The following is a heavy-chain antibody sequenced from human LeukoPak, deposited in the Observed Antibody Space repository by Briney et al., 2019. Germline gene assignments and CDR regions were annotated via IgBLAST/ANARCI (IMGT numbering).Heavy chain of an antibody. CDR2: ISYDGSNK. J-gene: IGHJ4*02. CDR1: GFTFSSYA. V-gene: IGHV3-30*04. CDR3: ARERSRYFDY. Sequence: GGSLRLSCAASGFTFSSYAMHWVRQAPGKGLEWVAVISYDGSNKYYADSVKGRFTISRDNSKNTLYLQMYSLRAEDTAVYYCARERSRYFDYWGQGTLVTVSS.